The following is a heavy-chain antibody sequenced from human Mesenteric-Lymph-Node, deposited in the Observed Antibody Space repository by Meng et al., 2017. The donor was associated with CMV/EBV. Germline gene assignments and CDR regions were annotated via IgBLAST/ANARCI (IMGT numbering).Heavy chain of an antibody. CDR1: GFTSSNYA. Sequence: GESLKISCAASGFTSSNYARHWVRQAPGKGLEWVAVTSYDGSNRYYADSAKGRFTISRYNSKNTLYLQMNSLRAEDTAVYYCARDPVGASIPWGRGTLVTVSS. CDR3: ARDPVGASIP. V-gene: IGHV3-30*04. CDR2: TSYDGSNR. J-gene: IGHJ5*02. D-gene: IGHD1-26*01.